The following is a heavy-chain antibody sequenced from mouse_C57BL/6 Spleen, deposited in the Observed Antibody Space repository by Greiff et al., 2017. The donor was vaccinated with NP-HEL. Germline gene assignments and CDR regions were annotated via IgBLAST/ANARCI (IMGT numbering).Heavy chain of an antibody. V-gene: IGHV5-16*01. CDR3: ARVYDYDYYYAMDY. Sequence: EVQLVESEGGLVQPGSSMKLSCTASGFTFSDYYMAWVRQVPEKGLEWVANINYDGSSTYYLDSLKGRFIISRDNAKNILYLQMSSLKSEDTATYDCARVYDYDYYYAMDYWGQGTSVTVSS. J-gene: IGHJ4*01. D-gene: IGHD2-4*01. CDR2: INYDGSST. CDR1: GFTFSDYY.